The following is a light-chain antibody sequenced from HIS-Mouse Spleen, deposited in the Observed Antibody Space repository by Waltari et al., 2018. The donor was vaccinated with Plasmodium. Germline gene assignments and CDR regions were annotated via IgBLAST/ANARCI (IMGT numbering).Light chain of an antibody. CDR3: EQYNNWPFT. V-gene: IGKV3-15*01. Sequence: EIVMTQSPATLSVSPGERATLSCRASQSVSSNVAWYQQKPGQAPRLLIYGASTRATGIPARFSGSGSGTEVTLTISSLQSEDFAVYYCEQYNNWPFTFGAGTKVDIK. J-gene: IGKJ3*01. CDR2: GAS. CDR1: QSVSSN.